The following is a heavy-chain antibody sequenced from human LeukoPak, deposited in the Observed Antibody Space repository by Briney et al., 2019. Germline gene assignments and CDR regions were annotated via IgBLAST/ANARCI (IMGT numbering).Heavy chain of an antibody. D-gene: IGHD1-26*01. CDR1: GGSISSYY. CDR3: ARMYSGTYGGIDY. J-gene: IGHJ4*02. V-gene: IGHV4-4*07. CDR2: IYSSGST. Sequence: PSETLSLTCTVSGGSISSYYWSWIRQPAGKGLEWIGRIYSSGSTNYNPSLKSRVTMSVDTSKNQFSLRLNSVTAADTGVYYCARMYSGTYGGIDYWGQGTLVTVTS.